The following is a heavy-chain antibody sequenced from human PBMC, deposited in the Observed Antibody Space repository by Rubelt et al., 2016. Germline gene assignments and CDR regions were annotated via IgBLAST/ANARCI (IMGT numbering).Heavy chain of an antibody. V-gene: IGHV4-38-2*02. D-gene: IGHD3-10*01. CDR3: ARPTGASSASGSFLV. CDR1: GYSINNGYY. J-gene: IGHJ4*02. Sequence: QVQLQESGPGLVKPSETLSLTCTVSGYSINNGYYWGWIRQPPGKGLEWIASFFHDGSTKYNPSLKSLGTISKDWSKNQFSLNLSSVTAADTAVYYCARPTGASSASGSFLVWGQGTLVTVSS. CDR2: FFHDGST.